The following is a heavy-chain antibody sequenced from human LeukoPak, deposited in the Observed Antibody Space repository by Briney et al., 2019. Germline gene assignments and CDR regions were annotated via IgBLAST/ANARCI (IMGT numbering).Heavy chain of an antibody. V-gene: IGHV4-4*07. D-gene: IGHD3-10*01. Sequence: SETLSLTCTVSGGSISRDYWSWIRQPAGEGLEWIGRIYASGSTNYNPSLKSRVTISVDTSKSQFSLKLSSVTAADTAVYYCARDSGWFDPWGQGTLVTVSS. CDR3: ARDSGWFDP. CDR2: IYASGST. CDR1: GGSISRDY. J-gene: IGHJ5*02.